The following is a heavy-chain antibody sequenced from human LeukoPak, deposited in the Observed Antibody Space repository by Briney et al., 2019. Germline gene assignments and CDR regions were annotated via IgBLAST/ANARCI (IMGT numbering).Heavy chain of an antibody. V-gene: IGHV4-34*01. CDR1: GGSFSGYY. CDR3: ARHSVVVVPAAREGRFDP. J-gene: IGHJ5*02. D-gene: IGHD2-2*01. Sequence: PSETLSLTCAVYGGSFSGYYWSWIRQPPGKGLEWIGEINHSGSTNYNPSLKSRVTISVDTSKNQFSLKLSSVTAADTAVYYCARHSVVVVPAAREGRFDPWGQGTLVTVSS. CDR2: INHSGST.